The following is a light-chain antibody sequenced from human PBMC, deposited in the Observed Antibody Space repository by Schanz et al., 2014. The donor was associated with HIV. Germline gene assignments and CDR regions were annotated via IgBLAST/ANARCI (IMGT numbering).Light chain of an antibody. CDR1: SSDVGGYNY. CDR2: DVG. J-gene: IGLJ2*01. CDR3: SSYTSSSTHVV. V-gene: IGLV2-14*01. Sequence: QSALTQPPSASGSPGQSVTISCTGTSSDVGGYNYVSWYQQHPGKAPKLIISDVGYRPSGVSNRFSASKSDNTASLTVSGLQADDEADYYCSSYTSSSTHVVFGGGTKLTVL.